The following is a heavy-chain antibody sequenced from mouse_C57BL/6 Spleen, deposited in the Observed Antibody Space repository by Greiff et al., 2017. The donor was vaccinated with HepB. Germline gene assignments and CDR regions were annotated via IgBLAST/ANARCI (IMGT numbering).Heavy chain of an antibody. CDR2: IYPGDGDT. CDR1: GYAFSSSW. J-gene: IGHJ4*01. Sequence: VQLQESGPELVKPGASVKISCKASGYAFSSSWMNWVKQRPGKGLEWIGRIYPGDGDTNYNGKFKGKATLTADKSSSTAYMQLSSLTSEDSAVYFCARGYREAMDYWGQGTSVTVSS. CDR3: ARGYREAMDY. D-gene: IGHD2-14*01. V-gene: IGHV1-82*01.